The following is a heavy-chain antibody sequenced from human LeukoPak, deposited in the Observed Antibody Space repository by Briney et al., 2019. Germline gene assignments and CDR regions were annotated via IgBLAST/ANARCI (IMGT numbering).Heavy chain of an antibody. J-gene: IGHJ4*02. CDR2: ISYDGSNK. CDR3: AKDQIAVAGRYFDY. V-gene: IGHV3-30*18. Sequence: PGGSLRLSCAASGFTFSSYGMHWVRQAPGKGLEEVAVISYDGSNKYYADSVKGRFTISRDNSKNTLYLQMNSLRAEDTAVYYCAKDQIAVAGRYFDYWGQGTLVTVSS. CDR1: GFTFSSYG. D-gene: IGHD6-19*01.